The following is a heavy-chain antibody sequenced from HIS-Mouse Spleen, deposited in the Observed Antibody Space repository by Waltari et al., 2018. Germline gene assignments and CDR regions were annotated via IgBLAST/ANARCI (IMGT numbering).Heavy chain of an antibody. J-gene: IGHJ4*02. V-gene: IGHV3-15*01. CDR2: IKSKTDGGTT. CDR3: TTDLQGYCSSTSCSTYYFDY. D-gene: IGHD2-2*01. Sequence: GLEWVGRIKSKTDGGTTDYAAPVKGRFTISRDDSKNTLYLQMNSLKTEDTAVYYCTTDLQGYCSSTSCSTYYFDYWGQGTLVTVSS.